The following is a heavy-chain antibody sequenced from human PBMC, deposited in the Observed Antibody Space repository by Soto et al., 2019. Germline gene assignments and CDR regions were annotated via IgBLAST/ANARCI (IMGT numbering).Heavy chain of an antibody. J-gene: IGHJ4*02. V-gene: IGHV4-59*01. CDR3: ARVISPPSSGYYYFDY. D-gene: IGHD3-22*01. CDR2: IYYSGST. CDR1: GGSISSYY. Sequence: SETLSLTCTVSGGSISSYYWSWIRQPPGKGLEWIGYIYYSGSTNYNPSLKSRVTISVDTSKNQFSLKLSSVTAADTAVYYCARVISPPSSGYYYFDYWGQGTLVTVSS.